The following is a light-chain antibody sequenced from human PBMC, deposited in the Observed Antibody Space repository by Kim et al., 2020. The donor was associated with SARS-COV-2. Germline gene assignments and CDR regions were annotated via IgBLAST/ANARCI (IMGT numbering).Light chain of an antibody. Sequence: ASVRDKVTITCRASQSISNWLAWYQQKPGKAPKLLIYKASSLQSGVPSRFSGSGSGTEFTLTISSLQTDDFASYYCQQYSSYSLTFGGGTKVDIK. CDR1: QSISNW. CDR2: KAS. V-gene: IGKV1-5*03. J-gene: IGKJ4*01. CDR3: QQYSSYSLT.